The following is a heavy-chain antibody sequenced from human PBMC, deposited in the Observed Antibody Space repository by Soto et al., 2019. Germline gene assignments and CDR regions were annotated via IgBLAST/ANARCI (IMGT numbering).Heavy chain of an antibody. Sequence: GASVKVSCKASGYTFTSYGISWVRQAPGQGLEWMGWISAYNGNTNYAQKLQGRVTMTTDTSTSTAYMELRSLRSDDTAVYYCARDNRYCDWLIEDDYWGQGTLVTVSS. CDR3: ARDNRYCDWLIEDDY. J-gene: IGHJ4*02. CDR2: ISAYNGNT. CDR1: GYTFTSYG. D-gene: IGHD3-9*01. V-gene: IGHV1-18*01.